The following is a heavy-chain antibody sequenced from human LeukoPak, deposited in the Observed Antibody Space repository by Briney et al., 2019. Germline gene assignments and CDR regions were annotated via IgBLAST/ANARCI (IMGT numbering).Heavy chain of an antibody. CDR1: GFTFSSYW. CDR3: ARVARDSSWDEAIDY. CDR2: INSDGSST. V-gene: IGHV3-74*01. J-gene: IGHJ4*02. D-gene: IGHD6-13*01. Sequence: GGSLRLSCAASGFTFSSYWMHWVRQAPGKGLVWVSRINSDGSSTSYADSVKGRFTISRDNAKNTLYLQMNSLRAEDTAVYYCARVARDSSWDEAIDYRGQGTLGTVSP.